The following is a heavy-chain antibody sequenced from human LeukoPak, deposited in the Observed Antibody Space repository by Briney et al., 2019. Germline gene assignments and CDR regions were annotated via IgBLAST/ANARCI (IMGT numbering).Heavy chain of an antibody. J-gene: IGHJ5*02. D-gene: IGHD1-14*01. Sequence: ASVKVSCKASGYTFTSYGISWVRQAPGQGLEWMGWISAYNGNTNYAQKLQGRVTMTTDTSTSTAYMELRSLRSDDTAVYYCARGYQRRGAPQANVRYNWFDPWGQGTLVTVSS. V-gene: IGHV1-18*01. CDR1: GYTFTSYG. CDR3: ARGYQRRGAPQANVRYNWFDP. CDR2: ISAYNGNT.